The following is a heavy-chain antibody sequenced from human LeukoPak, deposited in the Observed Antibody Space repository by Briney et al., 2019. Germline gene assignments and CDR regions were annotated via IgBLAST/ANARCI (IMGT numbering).Heavy chain of an antibody. V-gene: IGHV1-69*05. Sequence: SVKVSCKASGGTFSSYAISWVRQAPGQGLEWMGGIIPIFGTANYAQKFQGRVTITTDESTSTAYMELSSLRSEDTAVYYCARAYYDFWSGYWSYNWFDPWGQGTLVTVSS. D-gene: IGHD3-3*01. CDR3: ARAYYDFWSGYWSYNWFDP. CDR2: IIPIFGTA. CDR1: GGTFSSYA. J-gene: IGHJ5*02.